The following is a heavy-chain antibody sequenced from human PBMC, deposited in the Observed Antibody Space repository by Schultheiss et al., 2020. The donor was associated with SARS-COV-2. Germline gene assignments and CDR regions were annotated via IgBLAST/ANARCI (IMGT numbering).Heavy chain of an antibody. CDR1: GFIFTSSA. CDR3: ARRRVSGNSPDAFDI. CDR2: IVVGSGNT. V-gene: IGHV1-58*02. Sequence: SVKVSCKASGFIFTSSAMQWVRQARGQRLEWIGWIVVGSGNTNYAQKFQERVTITRDMSTSTAYMELSSLRSEDTAVCYCARRRVSGNSPDAFDIWGQGTMVTVSS. D-gene: IGHD3-22*01. J-gene: IGHJ3*02.